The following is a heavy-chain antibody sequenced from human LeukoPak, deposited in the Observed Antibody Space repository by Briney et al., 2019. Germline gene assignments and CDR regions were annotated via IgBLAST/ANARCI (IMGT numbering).Heavy chain of an antibody. CDR2: IRYDGSNK. D-gene: IGHD3-10*01. V-gene: IGHV3-30*02. CDR1: GFTFSSYG. Sequence: GGSLRLSCAASGFTFSSYGMHWVRQAPGKGLEWVAFIRYDGSNKDYADSVKGRFTISRDNSKNTLYLQMNSLRAEDTAVYYCARHRLETMGRGVNSHYYYAMDVWGQGTTVTISS. J-gene: IGHJ6*02. CDR3: ARHRLETMGRGVNSHYYYAMDV.